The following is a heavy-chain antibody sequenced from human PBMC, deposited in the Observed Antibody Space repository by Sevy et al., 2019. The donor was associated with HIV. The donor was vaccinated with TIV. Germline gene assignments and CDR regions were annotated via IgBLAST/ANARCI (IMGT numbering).Heavy chain of an antibody. D-gene: IGHD3-22*01. J-gene: IGHJ4*02. Sequence: GGSLRLSCAASGFTFSRYWMHWVRQAPGKGLVWVARISTDGSSTTYEDSVKGQFTISRENAKNTLYLQMNSLRAEETAVYYCATDSSGFRYWGQGTLVTVSS. CDR3: ATDSSGFRY. CDR2: ISTDGSST. CDR1: GFTFSRYW. V-gene: IGHV3-74*03.